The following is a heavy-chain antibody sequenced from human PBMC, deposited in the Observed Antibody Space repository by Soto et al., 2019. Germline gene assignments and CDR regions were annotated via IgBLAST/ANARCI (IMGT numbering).Heavy chain of an antibody. D-gene: IGHD1-7*01. V-gene: IGHV4-59*01. CDR1: GGSISSYY. Sequence: PSETLSLTCTVSGGSISSYYWSWIRQPPGKGLEWIGYIYYSGSTNYNPSLKSRVTISVDTPKNQFSLKLSSVTAADTAVYYCARSNNWNYVRYFDYWGQGTLVTVSS. CDR2: IYYSGST. J-gene: IGHJ4*02. CDR3: ARSNNWNYVRYFDY.